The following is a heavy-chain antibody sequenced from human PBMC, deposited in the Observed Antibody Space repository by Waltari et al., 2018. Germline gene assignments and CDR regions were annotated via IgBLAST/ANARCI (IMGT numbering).Heavy chain of an antibody. V-gene: IGHV4-59*01. Sequence: QVHLRESGPGLVKSSETLSLTCSVSGDSLGITYWSGIRQSPGKGLEWIGYVQSSGSTDHNPSFRGRVTMSADATKNQFSLILKSLTAAETATYFCARALWRVGTSGDFFDIWGRGTTVTVS. CDR3: ARALWRVGTSGDFFDI. CDR1: GDSLGITY. CDR2: VQSSGST. J-gene: IGHJ3*02. D-gene: IGHD1-7*01.